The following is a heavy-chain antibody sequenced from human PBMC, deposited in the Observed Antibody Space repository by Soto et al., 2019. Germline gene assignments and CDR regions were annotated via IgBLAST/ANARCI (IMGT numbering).Heavy chain of an antibody. Sequence: TLSLTCTVSGGSISSSSYYWGWIRQPPGKGLERIGSIYYSGSTYYNPSLKSRVTISVDTSKNQFSLKLSSVTAADTAVYYCARKAYCGGDCYPADWFDPWGQGTLVTVSS. CDR3: ARKAYCGGDCYPADWFDP. CDR1: GGSISSSSYY. J-gene: IGHJ5*02. D-gene: IGHD2-21*01. V-gene: IGHV4-39*01. CDR2: IYYSGST.